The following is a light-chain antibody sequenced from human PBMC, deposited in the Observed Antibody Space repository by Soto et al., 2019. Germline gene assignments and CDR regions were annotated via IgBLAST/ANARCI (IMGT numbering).Light chain of an antibody. V-gene: IGLV2-11*01. CDR2: EVT. CDR1: SSDVGDYNR. Sequence: QSALTQPPSVSGSPGQSITISCTGTSSDVGDYNRVSWYQHHPGKAPKLMIFEVTNRPSGVPDRFSGSKSGNTASLTISGLQAEDEADYYCCSYAGSYAYVFGTGTKLTVL. J-gene: IGLJ1*01. CDR3: CSYAGSYAYV.